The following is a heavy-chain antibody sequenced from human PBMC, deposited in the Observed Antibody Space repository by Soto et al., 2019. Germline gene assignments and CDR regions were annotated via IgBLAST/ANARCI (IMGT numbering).Heavy chain of an antibody. CDR3: ARANWNSPLGFDP. J-gene: IGHJ5*02. CDR2: IKQDGSEK. CDR1: GFTFSSYW. V-gene: IGHV3-7*03. Sequence: PGGSLRLSCAASGFTFSSYWMSWVRQAPGKGLEWVANIKQDGSEKYYVDSVKGRFTISRDNAKNSLYLQMNSLRAEDTAVYCCARANWNSPLGFDPWGQGTLVTVSS. D-gene: IGHD1-1*01.